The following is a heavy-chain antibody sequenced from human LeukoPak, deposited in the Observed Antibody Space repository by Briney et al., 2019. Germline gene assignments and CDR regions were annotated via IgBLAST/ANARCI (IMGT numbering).Heavy chain of an antibody. CDR3: AKGTDTTGRHNFDI. CDR1: GFTFTSYA. J-gene: IGHJ4*02. D-gene: IGHD2-8*02. CDR2: ITSSGDGT. V-gene: IGHV3-23*01. Sequence: AGGSLRLSCEASGFTFTSYAMHRVRQAPGKGLEWVSSITSSGDGTFYTDSLSGRFTISRDNAKKAVFLQMKSLRRGDSALYFCAKGTDTTGRHNFDIWGQGTLVTVSS.